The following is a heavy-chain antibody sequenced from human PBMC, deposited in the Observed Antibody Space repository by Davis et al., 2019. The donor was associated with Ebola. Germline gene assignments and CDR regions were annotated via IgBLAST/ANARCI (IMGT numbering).Heavy chain of an antibody. CDR2: IYTSGST. CDR1: GGSFSGYY. CDR3: ARGVDDSSGYYVWAPYYYYYMDV. D-gene: IGHD3-22*01. Sequence: PSETLSLTCAVYGGSFSGYYWSWIRQPPGKGLEWIGRIYTSGSTNYNPSLKSRVTMSVDTSKNQFSLKLSSVTAADTAVYYCARGVDDSSGYYVWAPYYYYYMDVWGKGTTVTVSS. J-gene: IGHJ6*03. V-gene: IGHV4-59*10.